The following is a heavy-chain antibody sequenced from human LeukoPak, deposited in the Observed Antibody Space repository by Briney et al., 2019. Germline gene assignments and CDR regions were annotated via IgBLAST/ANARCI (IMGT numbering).Heavy chain of an antibody. V-gene: IGHV1-2*02. D-gene: IGHD1-26*01. CDR3: ARDRGELPYYFDY. CDR1: GYTFTDYY. Sequence: ASVKVSCKASGYTFTDYYIHWVRQAPGQGLEWMGWIIPNSGGTNYAQNFQGRVTMTRDTSISTAYMELSRLRSDDTAVYYCARDRGELPYYFDYWGQGTWSPSP. J-gene: IGHJ4*02. CDR2: IIPNSGGT.